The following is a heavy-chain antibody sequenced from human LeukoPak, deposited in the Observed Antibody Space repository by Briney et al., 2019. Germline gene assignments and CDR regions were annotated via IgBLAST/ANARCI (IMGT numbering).Heavy chain of an antibody. V-gene: IGHV3-66*04. J-gene: IGHJ6*02. Sequence: QTGGSLRLSCAASGFPVSTNYMSWVRQAPEKGLQWVAVISGDESTYYADSVKGRFTISRDNSKNTLYLEMHSLRRGDTAVYYCARHAYHYYYGVDVWGQGPTVTVSS. CDR3: ARHAYHYYYGVDV. CDR1: GFPVSTNY. CDR2: ISGDEST.